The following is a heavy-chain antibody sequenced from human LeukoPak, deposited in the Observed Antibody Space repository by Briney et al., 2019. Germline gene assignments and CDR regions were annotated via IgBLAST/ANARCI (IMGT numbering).Heavy chain of an antibody. V-gene: IGHV3-15*01. D-gene: IGHD2-2*02. CDR3: TSNLYCSTSSCYTLDN. CDR2: IKSKREHGTT. CDR1: GFTFSNGW. J-gene: IGHJ4*02. Sequence: GGSLRLSCATSGFTFSNGWMSWVRQAPGKGLEWVGRIKSKREHGTTDYAAPVKGRFTISREGSTNTVYLHMNSLKTEDTAVYFCTSNLYCSTSSCYTLDNWGQGTLVAVSP.